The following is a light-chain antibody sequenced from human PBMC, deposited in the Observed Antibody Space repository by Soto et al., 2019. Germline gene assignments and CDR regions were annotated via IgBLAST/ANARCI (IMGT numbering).Light chain of an antibody. CDR2: DIN. CDR3: LLTYRGSRV. CDR1: TGVVTSGHY. J-gene: IGLJ2*01. V-gene: IGLV7-46*01. Sequence: QAVVTQEPSLTMSPGGTVTLTCGSSTGVVTSGHYPYWFQQKPGQGPRTLIYDINRKHSWTPARFSGSLLGGKAALTLSGAQPEDEAEYYCLLTYRGSRVFGGGTKLTVL.